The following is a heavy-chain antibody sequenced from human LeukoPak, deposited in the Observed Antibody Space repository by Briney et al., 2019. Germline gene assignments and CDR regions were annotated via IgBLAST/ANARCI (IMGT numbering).Heavy chain of an antibody. CDR2: ISSSSSYI. J-gene: IGHJ4*02. Sequence: GGSLRLSCAASGFTFSSYSMNWVRQAPGKGLEWVSSISSSSSYIYYADSVKGRFTISRDNAKNSLYLQMNSLRAEDTAVYYCARNPPSNIVVVPAATDYWGQGTLVTVSS. V-gene: IGHV3-21*01. CDR1: GFTFSSYS. CDR3: ARNPPSNIVVVPAATDY. D-gene: IGHD2-2*01.